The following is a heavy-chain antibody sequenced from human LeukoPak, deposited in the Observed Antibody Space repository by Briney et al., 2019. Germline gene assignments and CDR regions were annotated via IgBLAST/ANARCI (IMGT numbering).Heavy chain of an antibody. Sequence: ASVKVSCKAFGYTFTSYAMNWVRQAPGQGLEWMGWINTNTGNPTYAQGFTGRFVFSLDTSVSTAYLQISSLKAEDTAVYYCARDGLRQQLVPSALGYWGQGTLVTASS. D-gene: IGHD6-13*01. V-gene: IGHV7-4-1*02. CDR3: ARDGLRQQLVPSALGY. CDR2: INTNTGNP. J-gene: IGHJ4*02. CDR1: GYTFTSYA.